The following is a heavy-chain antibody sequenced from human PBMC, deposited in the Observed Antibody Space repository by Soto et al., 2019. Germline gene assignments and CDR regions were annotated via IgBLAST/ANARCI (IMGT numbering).Heavy chain of an antibody. Sequence: QVHLVQSGAEVKKPGSSVKVSCKASGGTVSSYAITWVRQAPGKGLEWMGVFIPIFVSAHYAQKFQGRVTITEDETTSTAYMELSGLRSEDTAIYYCARDLSSDTTGFRGYDIWGQGTLVTVAS. CDR1: GGTVSSYA. J-gene: IGHJ4*02. CDR3: ARDLSSDTTGFRGYDI. D-gene: IGHD3-22*01. CDR2: FIPIFVSA. V-gene: IGHV1-69*01.